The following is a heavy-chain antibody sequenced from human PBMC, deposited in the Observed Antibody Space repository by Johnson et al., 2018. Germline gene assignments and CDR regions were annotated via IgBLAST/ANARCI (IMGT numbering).Heavy chain of an antibody. CDR1: GFTFSSYW. J-gene: IGHJ6*02. D-gene: IGHD6-13*01. Sequence: LVQSGGGLVQPGGSLRLSCAASGFTFSSYWMSWVRQAPGKGLEWVANIKQDGSEKYYVDSVKGRFTISRDNAKNSLYLQMNSLGAEDTAVYYCATDHWSSGWYSGYYYYGMDVWGQGTTVTVSS. V-gene: IGHV3-7*04. CDR3: ATDHWSSGWYSGYYYYGMDV. CDR2: IKQDGSEK.